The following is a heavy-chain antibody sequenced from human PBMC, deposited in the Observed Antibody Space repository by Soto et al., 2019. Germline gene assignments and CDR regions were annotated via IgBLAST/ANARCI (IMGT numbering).Heavy chain of an antibody. J-gene: IGHJ4*02. CDR3: ARLNYDLSTGYELVDS. CDR1: VGSISGYY. CDR2: IHYSGNS. D-gene: IGHD3-9*01. Sequence: SETLSLTCTVSVGSISGYYWSWIRQPPGKGLQWIGYIHYSGNSNYNPSLRSRVTISVDTSKNQFSLKLASVTAADTAVYYCARLNYDLSTGYELVDSWGQGTMVTVSS. V-gene: IGHV4-59*01.